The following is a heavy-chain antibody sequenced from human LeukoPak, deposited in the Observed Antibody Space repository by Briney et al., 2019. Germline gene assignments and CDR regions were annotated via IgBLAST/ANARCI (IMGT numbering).Heavy chain of an antibody. Sequence: GSSVKVSCKASGYTFTGYYMHWVRQAPGQGLEWMGWINPNSGGTNYAQKFQGRVTMTRDTSISTAYMELSSLRSEDTAVYYCATESLHGYFQHWGQGTLVTVSS. D-gene: IGHD3-16*01. CDR1: GYTFTGYY. V-gene: IGHV1-2*02. CDR3: ATESLHGYFQH. CDR2: INPNSGGT. J-gene: IGHJ1*01.